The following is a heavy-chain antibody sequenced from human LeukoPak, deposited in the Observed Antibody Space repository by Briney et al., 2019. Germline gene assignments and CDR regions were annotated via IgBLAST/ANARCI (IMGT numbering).Heavy chain of an antibody. CDR3: ATQRRGFSGFDY. D-gene: IGHD3-10*01. CDR2: IIPIFGTA. CDR1: GGTFSSYA. Sequence: SVKVSCKASGGTFSSYAISWVRQAPGQGLEWMGGIIPIFGTANYAQKFQGRVTITTDESTSTAYMELSSLRSEDTAVYYCATQRRGFSGFDYWGQGTLVTVSS. V-gene: IGHV1-69*05. J-gene: IGHJ4*02.